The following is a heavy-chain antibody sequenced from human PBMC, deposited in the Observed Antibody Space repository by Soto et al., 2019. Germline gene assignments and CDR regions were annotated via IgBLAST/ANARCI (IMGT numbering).Heavy chain of an antibody. Sequence: EVQLVESGGGLVQPGGSLRLSCSASGFTFRSYWMHWVRQAPGKGLVWVSHINNDGSSTIYADSVRGRFTISRDNAKNTLYLEMNGLRAEDTAVYFCARDARYYYMDVWGKGTTVTVSS. CDR1: GFTFRSYW. V-gene: IGHV3-74*01. J-gene: IGHJ6*03. CDR2: INNDGSST. CDR3: ARDARYYYMDV. D-gene: IGHD6-6*01.